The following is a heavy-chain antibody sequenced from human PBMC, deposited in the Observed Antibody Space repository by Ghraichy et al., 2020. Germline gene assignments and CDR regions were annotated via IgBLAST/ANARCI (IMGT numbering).Heavy chain of an antibody. CDR1: GFTFSSYE. J-gene: IGHJ6*02. D-gene: IGHD4-17*01. Sequence: GGSLRLSCAASGFTFSSYEMNWIRQAPGKGLEWVSYITSSGSTICNADSVKGRFTISRDNAKNSLFLQMNSLRAEDTAVYYCARSATDYYYGMDVWGQGTTVTVSS. CDR2: ITSSGSTI. CDR3: ARSATDYYYGMDV. V-gene: IGHV3-48*03.